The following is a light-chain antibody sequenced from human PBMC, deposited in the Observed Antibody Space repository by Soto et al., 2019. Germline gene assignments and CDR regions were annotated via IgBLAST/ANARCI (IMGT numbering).Light chain of an antibody. J-gene: IGKJ1*01. V-gene: IGKV3-20*01. Sequence: EFVLTQSPGTLSLRPRERATLSCRASQSVSSSYLAWYQQKPGQAPRLLIYGASSRATGIPDRFSGSGSGTDFTLTISRLEPEDFAVYFCQQYGRSPPSPSTFGQGTKV. CDR2: GAS. CDR1: QSVSSSY. CDR3: QQYGRSPPSPST.